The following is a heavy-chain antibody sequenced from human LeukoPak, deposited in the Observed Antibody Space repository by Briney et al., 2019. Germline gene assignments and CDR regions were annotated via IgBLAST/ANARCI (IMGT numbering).Heavy chain of an antibody. CDR1: GGSISSGSCY. V-gene: IGHV4-61*02. Sequence: SQTLSLTCTVSGGSISSGSCYWSWIRQPAGKGLEWIGRIYTSGSTNYNPSLKSRVTISVDTSKNQFSLKLSSVTAADTAVYYCARGDLGYCSGGSCSQVWGRVNWFDPWGQGTLVTVSS. CDR2: IYTSGST. J-gene: IGHJ5*02. D-gene: IGHD2-15*01. CDR3: ARGDLGYCSGGSCSQVWGRVNWFDP.